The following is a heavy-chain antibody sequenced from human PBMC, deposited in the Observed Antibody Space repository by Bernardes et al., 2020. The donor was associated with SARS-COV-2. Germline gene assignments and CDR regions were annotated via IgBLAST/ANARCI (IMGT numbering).Heavy chain of an antibody. CDR1: GFTFEGYT. CDR3: ATERQSLTVFGVGHDAFDF. CDR2: VSWDGSTT. D-gene: IGHD3-3*01. V-gene: IGHV3-43*01. Sequence: GGSLRLSCAASGFTFEGYTMHWVRQVPGKGLEWVSLVSWDGSTTNYADSVKGRFIISRDSSRNTVHLQMDSLRKEDTALYYCATERQSLTVFGVGHDAFDFWGQGTMVTVSS. J-gene: IGHJ3*01.